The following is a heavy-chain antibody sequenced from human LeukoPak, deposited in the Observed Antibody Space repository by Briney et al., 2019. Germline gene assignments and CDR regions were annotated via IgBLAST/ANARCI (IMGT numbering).Heavy chain of an antibody. D-gene: IGHD3-10*01. J-gene: IGHJ4*02. CDR1: GFTVSSNY. Sequence: PEGSLRLSCEASGFTVSSNYISWVRQAPGRGLEWVSVIYVGGSTFHADSLKGRFTISRDSSKNTVYLQMNSLRVEDTAVYYCATGQFGESQNDYWGQGTLVTVSS. CDR3: ATGQFGESQNDY. V-gene: IGHV3-53*01. CDR2: IYVGGST.